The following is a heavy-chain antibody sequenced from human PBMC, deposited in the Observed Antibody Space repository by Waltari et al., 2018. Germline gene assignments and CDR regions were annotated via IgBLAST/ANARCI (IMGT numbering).Heavy chain of an antibody. CDR1: GESFISGSYY. CDR2: LYMGGGT. D-gene: IGHD6-19*01. Sequence: QVQLQESGPGLVRPPETLSLTCSASGESFISGSYYWSWIRQPAGKTLGWIGRLYMGGGTDYNPSLESRVTMSVDRAKRQFSLNLRSVTAADTALYFCVRVHEASVSAFDIWGHGTMVAVSA. V-gene: IGHV4-61*02. J-gene: IGHJ3*02. CDR3: VRVHEASVSAFDI.